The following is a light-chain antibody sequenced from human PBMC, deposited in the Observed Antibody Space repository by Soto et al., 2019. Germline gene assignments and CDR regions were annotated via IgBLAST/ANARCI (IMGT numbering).Light chain of an antibody. CDR3: QQRSNWPVT. Sequence: EIVLTQSPGTLSLSAGEGSTLSGMASQSVSSSYLAWYQQKPGQAPRLLIYDASNRATGIPARFSGSGSGTDFTLTISSLEPEDLAVYYCQQRSNWPVTFGQGTRLDIK. J-gene: IGKJ5*01. CDR2: DAS. CDR1: QSVSSSY. V-gene: IGKV3D-20*02.